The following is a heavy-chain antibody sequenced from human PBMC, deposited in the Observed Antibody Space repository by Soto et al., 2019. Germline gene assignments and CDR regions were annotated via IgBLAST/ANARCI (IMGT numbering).Heavy chain of an antibody. Sequence: GASVKVSCEASGYTFTSYDIYWVRQATGQGLEWMGWMNPSTGNSGYAQKFQGRVTMTSDTSISTAHMELSSLRSEDTAVYYCARRAETNGWNGFGADKYYFDFWGQGTLVTV. J-gene: IGHJ4*02. CDR3: ARRAETNGWNGFGADKYYFDF. V-gene: IGHV1-8*01. CDR1: GYTFTSYD. D-gene: IGHD1-1*01. CDR2: MNPSTGNS.